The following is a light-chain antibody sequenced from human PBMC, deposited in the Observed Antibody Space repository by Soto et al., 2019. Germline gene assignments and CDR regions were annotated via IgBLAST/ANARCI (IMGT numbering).Light chain of an antibody. CDR3: QKYNSAPWT. CDR1: QGISNN. CDR2: LAT. J-gene: IGKJ1*01. Sequence: DIQMTQSPSSLSASVGDRVTITCRASQGISNNLAWFQQRPGKVPKLLIYLATTLQSGVPSRFSGSGSGTDLTLTISSLQPEDVATYSCQKYNSAPWTFGQGTRVEI. V-gene: IGKV1-27*01.